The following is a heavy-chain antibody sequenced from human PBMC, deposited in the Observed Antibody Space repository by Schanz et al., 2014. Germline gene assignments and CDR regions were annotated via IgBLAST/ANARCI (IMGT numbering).Heavy chain of an antibody. Sequence: EVQLVESGGGLLQPGGSLRLSCAASGFTFGTFWMSWVRQAPGKGLEWVANINQDGSDKSYVDSVKGRFTISRDNAKNSLYLQMDSLRAEDTAVYYCARDNRQCSGPCSGGSCHPCGMAVWGHGTTVIVSS. V-gene: IGHV3-7*01. J-gene: IGHJ6*02. CDR2: INQDGSDK. D-gene: IGHD2-15*01. CDR3: ARDNRQCSGPCSGGSCHPCGMAV. CDR1: GFTFGTFW.